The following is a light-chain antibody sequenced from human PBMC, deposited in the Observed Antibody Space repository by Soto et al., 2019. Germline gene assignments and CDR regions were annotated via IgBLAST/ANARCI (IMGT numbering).Light chain of an antibody. J-gene: IGLJ1*01. CDR1: SSNIGTNA. CDR3: AAWDDSRNGYV. CDR2: NNN. V-gene: IGLV1-44*01. Sequence: QPVLTQPPSASGTPGQRVTISCSGGSSNIGTNAVNWYQQLPGTAPKLLIYNNNQRPSGVPDRFSGSKSGTSASLAISGLQSEDEADYYCAAWDDSRNGYVFGTGTKLTVL.